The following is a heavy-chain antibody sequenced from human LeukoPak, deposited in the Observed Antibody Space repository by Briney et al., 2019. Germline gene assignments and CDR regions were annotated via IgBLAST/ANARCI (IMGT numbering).Heavy chain of an antibody. D-gene: IGHD4-23*01. CDR1: GFTLSDYY. V-gene: IGHV3-11*01. CDR2: ISGSGSTV. CDR3: ARDRGNSDPGDWFDS. J-gene: IGHJ5*01. Sequence: GGSLRLSCAASGFTLSDYYMSWIRQAPGKGLEWVSYISGSGSTVYYAASVRGRFTISRDNAKNSLFLQMNSLRAEDTAVYYCARDRGNSDPGDWFDSWGQGTLVTVSS.